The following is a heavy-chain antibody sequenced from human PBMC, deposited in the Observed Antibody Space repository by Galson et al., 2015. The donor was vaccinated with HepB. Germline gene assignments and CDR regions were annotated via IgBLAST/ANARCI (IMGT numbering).Heavy chain of an antibody. CDR1: GYTFTSYA. CDR2: INAGNGNT. Sequence: SVKVSCKASGYTFTSYAMHWVRQAPGQRLEWMGWINAGNGNTKYSQKFQGRVTITRDTSASTAYMELSSLRSEDTAVYYCARHYGDYTRTRYYYYYGMDVWGQGTTVTVSS. J-gene: IGHJ6*02. V-gene: IGHV1-3*01. D-gene: IGHD4-17*01. CDR3: ARHYGDYTRTRYYYYYGMDV.